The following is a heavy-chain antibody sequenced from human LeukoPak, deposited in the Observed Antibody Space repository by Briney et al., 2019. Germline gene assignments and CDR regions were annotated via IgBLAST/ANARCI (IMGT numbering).Heavy chain of an antibody. CDR3: ARDGLVAADTHWAFDI. CDR2: IYYSGST. Sequence: SGTLSLSCTVSGGSISSSSYYWGWIRQPPGKGLEWIGSIYYSGSTYYNPSLKSRVTISVDTSKNQFSLKLSSVTPADTAVYYCARDGLVAADTHWAFDIWGQGTMVTVSS. CDR1: GGSISSSSYY. V-gene: IGHV4-39*02. D-gene: IGHD2-2*01. J-gene: IGHJ3*02.